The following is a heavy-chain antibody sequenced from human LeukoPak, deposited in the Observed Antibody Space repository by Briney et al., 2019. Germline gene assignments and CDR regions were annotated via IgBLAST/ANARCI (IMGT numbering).Heavy chain of an antibody. CDR2: MNPNNGNT. Sequence: ATVKVSCKASGYTLTRYDINWVPHATGQGREWMGWMNPNNGNTGYAQKSQGRVTMTRSTSISTAYMALSSRRSEDTAVYYCARLASSSWPLYYSCGMYACGQGATVTASS. CDR1: GYTLTRYD. D-gene: IGHD6-13*01. CDR3: ARLASSSWPLYYSCGMYA. V-gene: IGHV1-8*01. J-gene: IGHJ6*02.